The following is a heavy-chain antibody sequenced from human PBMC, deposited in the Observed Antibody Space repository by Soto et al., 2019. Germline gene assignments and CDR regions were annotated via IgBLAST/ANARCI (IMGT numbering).Heavy chain of an antibody. Sequence: ASVKVSCKVSGYTLTELSMHWVRQAPGKGLEWMGGFDPEDGETIYAQKFQGRVTMTEDTSTDTAYMELSSLRSEDTAVYYCARQFSFCISSTCAKNGYGMDVWGQGTTVTVSS. D-gene: IGHD2-2*01. CDR1: GYTLTELS. CDR2: FDPEDGET. CDR3: ARQFSFCISSTCAKNGYGMDV. V-gene: IGHV1-24*01. J-gene: IGHJ6*02.